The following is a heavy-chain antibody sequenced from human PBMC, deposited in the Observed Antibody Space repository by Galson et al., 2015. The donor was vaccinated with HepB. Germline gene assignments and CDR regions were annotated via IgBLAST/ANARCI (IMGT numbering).Heavy chain of an antibody. CDR2: INEDGSRT. Sequence: SLRLSCAGSGVTFSRYWMHWVRQVPGEGLVWGSRINEDGSRTDYADSVRGRFTISRDNAKNMVYLQMNSLIAEDTAVYHCAKDHGWPDDYWGQGTLVTVST. CDR3: AKDHGWPDDY. D-gene: IGHD6-19*01. J-gene: IGHJ4*02. CDR1: GVTFSRYW. V-gene: IGHV3-74*01.